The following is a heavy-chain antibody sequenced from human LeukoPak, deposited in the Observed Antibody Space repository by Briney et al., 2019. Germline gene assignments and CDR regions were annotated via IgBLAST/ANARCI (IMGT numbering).Heavy chain of an antibody. CDR3: AKMTFAARPYFDD. D-gene: IGHD6-6*01. V-gene: IGHV3-23*01. CDR1: GITFSSSL. Sequence: GGSLRLSCAASGITFSSSLMSWVRQAPGKGLEWVPAISGGDHSTYYADSVKGRFTISRNNSEKSLYLQMNSLRDEDTAIYYCAKMTFAARPYFDDWGQGTLVTVSS. CDR2: ISGGDHST. J-gene: IGHJ4*02.